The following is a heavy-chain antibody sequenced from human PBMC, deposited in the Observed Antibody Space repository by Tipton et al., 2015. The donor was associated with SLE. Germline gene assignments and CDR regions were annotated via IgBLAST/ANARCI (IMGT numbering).Heavy chain of an antibody. CDR2: INHSGTT. CDR3: ARVKDFFGSGTHWAFDV. Sequence: LRLSCTVSSYSISSGYFWSWIRQPPGKGLEWIATINHSGTTYYNPSLKSRVTISVDTSKNQFSLKLTSVTAADTAVYYCARVKDFFGSGTHWAFDVWGRGTLVTVSS. V-gene: IGHV4-38-2*02. CDR1: SYSISSGYF. J-gene: IGHJ2*01. D-gene: IGHD3-10*01.